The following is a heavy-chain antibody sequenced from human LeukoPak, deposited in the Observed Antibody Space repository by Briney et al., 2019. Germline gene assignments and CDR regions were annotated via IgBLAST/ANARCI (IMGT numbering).Heavy chain of an antibody. J-gene: IGHJ6*04. Sequence: GALRLSYSASGFAFSSYATHWVRPAPGKGVGYVSAIISNGGSTYYTDSVKGRFTISRDNPKNTLYLQMSSLRAEDTAVYYCVKGKLLWFGELFPYGMDVWGKGTTVTVSS. CDR2: IISNGGST. V-gene: IGHV3-64D*06. D-gene: IGHD3-10*01. CDR3: VKGKLLWFGELFPYGMDV. CDR1: GFAFSSYA.